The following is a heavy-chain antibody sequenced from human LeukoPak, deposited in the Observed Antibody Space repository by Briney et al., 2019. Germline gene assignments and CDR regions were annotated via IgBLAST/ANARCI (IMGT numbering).Heavy chain of an antibody. Sequence: SETLPLTCTVSGGSISNGGYYWSWIRQHPGKGLEWIGYIYYSGSTYYNPSLKSRVTISMDTSQNQFSLKLNSVTAADTAVYYCASEVRGVYIDYWGQGTLVTVSS. CDR3: ASEVRGVYIDY. V-gene: IGHV4-31*03. J-gene: IGHJ4*02. D-gene: IGHD3-10*01. CDR1: GGSISNGGYY. CDR2: IYYSGST.